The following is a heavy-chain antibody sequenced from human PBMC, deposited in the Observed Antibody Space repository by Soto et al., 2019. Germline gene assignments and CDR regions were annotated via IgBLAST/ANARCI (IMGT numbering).Heavy chain of an antibody. D-gene: IGHD2-2*01. CDR1: GLSFSTSG. CDR3: ARGAQTSTIDY. Sequence: VSLRLSCAASGLSFSTSGMSWVRQPPGKGLEWVSSISNHGYTTYYTDSVKGRFSTSRDNSRDTLYLQMNSLRAEDTAVYYCARGAQTSTIDYWGQGTLVTVSS. CDR2: ISNHGYTT. J-gene: IGHJ4*02. V-gene: IGHV3-23*01.